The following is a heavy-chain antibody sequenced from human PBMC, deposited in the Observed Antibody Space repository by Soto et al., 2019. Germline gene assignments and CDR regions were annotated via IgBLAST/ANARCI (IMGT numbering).Heavy chain of an antibody. J-gene: IGHJ3*02. CDR3: ATGSYRYTVELDGAFDI. D-gene: IGHD3-16*02. CDR1: GFTFSSYA. V-gene: IGHV3-64*01. Sequence: GGSLRLSCAASGFTFSSYAMHWVRQAPGKGLEYVSAISSNGGSTYYANSVKGRFTISRDNSKNTLYLQMGSLRAEDMAVYYCATGSYRYTVELDGAFDIWGQGTMVTVSS. CDR2: ISSNGGST.